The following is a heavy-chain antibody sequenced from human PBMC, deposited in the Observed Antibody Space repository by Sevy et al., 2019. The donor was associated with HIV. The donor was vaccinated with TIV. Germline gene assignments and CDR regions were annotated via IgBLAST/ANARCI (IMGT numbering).Heavy chain of an antibody. D-gene: IGHD1-7*01. CDR1: GFTFSKYW. CDR3: ARDDGNYYFHY. J-gene: IGHJ4*02. V-gene: IGHV3-7*01. Sequence: GGSLRLSCAASGFTFSKYWMGWVRQAPGKGLEWVANIKKDAGQKYYVDSVKGRFTISRDNAKNSLYLQMNSLRAEDTAGYFCARDDGNYYFHYWGQGTLVTVSS. CDR2: IKKDAGQK.